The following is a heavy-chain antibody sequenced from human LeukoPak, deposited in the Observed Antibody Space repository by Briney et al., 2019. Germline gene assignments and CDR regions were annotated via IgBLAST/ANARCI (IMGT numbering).Heavy chain of an antibody. J-gene: IGHJ4*02. CDR3: TTARITIFGVVILEFDY. Sequence: GGSLRLSCTASGFTFGDYAMSWVRQAPGKGLEWVGFIRSKAYGGTTEYAASVKGRFTISRDDSKSIAYLQMNSLKTEDTAVYYCTTARITIFGVVILEFDYWGQGTLVTVSS. V-gene: IGHV3-49*04. CDR2: IRSKAYGGTT. CDR1: GFTFGDYA. D-gene: IGHD3-3*01.